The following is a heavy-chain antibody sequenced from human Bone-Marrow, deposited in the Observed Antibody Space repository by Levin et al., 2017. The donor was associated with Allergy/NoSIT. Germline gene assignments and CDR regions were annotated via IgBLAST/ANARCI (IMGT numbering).Heavy chain of an antibody. CDR2: IGSSSSYI. J-gene: IGHJ4*02. D-gene: IGHD2-15*01. CDR3: AIGFCRGGDCYSYDY. Sequence: LSLTCAASGITFSTYSMNWVRQAPGKGLEWVSSIGSSSSYIHYADSVKGRFTISRDSAKNSLSLLMNSLKAEDTAVYYCAIGFCRGGDCYSYDYWGQGTLVTVSS. CDR1: GITFSTYS. V-gene: IGHV3-21*01.